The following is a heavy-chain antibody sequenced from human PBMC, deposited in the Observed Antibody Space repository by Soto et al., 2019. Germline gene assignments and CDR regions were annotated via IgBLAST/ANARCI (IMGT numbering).Heavy chain of an antibody. D-gene: IGHD2-8*01. Sequence: ASVKVSCKASGYTFTGYYMHWVRQAPGQGLEWMGWINPNSGGTNYAQKFQGWVTMTRDTSISTAYMELSRLRSDDTAVYYCARGKHCTNGVCPFDYWGQGTLVTVSS. CDR2: INPNSGGT. J-gene: IGHJ4*02. CDR1: GYTFTGYY. CDR3: ARGKHCTNGVCPFDY. V-gene: IGHV1-2*04.